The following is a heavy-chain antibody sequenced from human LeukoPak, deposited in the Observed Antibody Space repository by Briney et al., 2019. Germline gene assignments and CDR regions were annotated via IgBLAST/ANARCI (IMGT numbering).Heavy chain of an antibody. CDR3: AREIVGEGNFDC. J-gene: IGHJ4*02. CDR2: IWHDGSYI. D-gene: IGHD2-15*01. Sequence: GRSLRLSCEASGFTFSNYGMHWVRHTPGKGLEWVAAIWHDGSYIFYADSVKGRFTISRDNSKNTLFLQMDSLRAEDTALYYCAREIVGEGNFDCWGQGTLVTVSS. V-gene: IGHV3-33*01. CDR1: GFTFSNYG.